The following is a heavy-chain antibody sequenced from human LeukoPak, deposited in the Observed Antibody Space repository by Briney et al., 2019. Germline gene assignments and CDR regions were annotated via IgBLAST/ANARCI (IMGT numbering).Heavy chain of an antibody. J-gene: IGHJ4*02. Sequence: GASLKISCKGSGYSFTSYWIGWVRPLPGKGLEWMGIIYPGDSDTRYSPSFQGQVTTSADKSISTAYLQWSSLKASDTAMYCCARQAEAVAWPYFDYWGQGTLVTVSS. CDR2: IYPGDSDT. CDR1: GYSFTSYW. CDR3: ARQAEAVAWPYFDY. V-gene: IGHV5-51*01. D-gene: IGHD6-19*01.